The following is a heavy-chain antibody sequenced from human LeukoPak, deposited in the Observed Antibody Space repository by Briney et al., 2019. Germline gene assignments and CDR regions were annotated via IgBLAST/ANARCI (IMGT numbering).Heavy chain of an antibody. J-gene: IGHJ5*02. V-gene: IGHV3-11*01. CDR2: ISSSGSTI. Sequence: PGGSLRLSCVASGFTFDNYAMSWIRQAPGKGLEWVSYISSSGSTIYYADSVKGRFTISRDNAKNSLYLQMNSLRAEDTAVYYCASHRGEEYYYDSSGYYSWGHNWFDPWGQGTLVTVSS. D-gene: IGHD3-22*01. CDR3: ASHRGEEYYYDSSGYYSWGHNWFDP. CDR1: GFTFDNYA.